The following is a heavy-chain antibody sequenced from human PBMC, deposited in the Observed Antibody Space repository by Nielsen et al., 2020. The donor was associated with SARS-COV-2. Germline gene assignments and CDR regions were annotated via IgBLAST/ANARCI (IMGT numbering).Heavy chain of an antibody. J-gene: IGHJ6*02. CDR2: IYPGDSDT. Sequence: VRQMPGKGLEWMGIIYPGDSDTRYSPSFQGQVTISADKSISTAYLQWSSLKASDTAMYYCARLYGETGYAIDPYYYYGMDVWGQGTTVTVSS. CDR3: ARLYGETGYAIDPYYYYGMDV. D-gene: IGHD2-8*01. V-gene: IGHV5-51*01.